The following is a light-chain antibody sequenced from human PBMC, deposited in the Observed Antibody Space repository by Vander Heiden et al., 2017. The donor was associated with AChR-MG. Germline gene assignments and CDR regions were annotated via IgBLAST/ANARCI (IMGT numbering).Light chain of an antibody. CDR1: QSVGSK. V-gene: IGKV3-15*01. CDR3: QQYDNWPPLT. CDR2: DAS. Sequence: EIVMTQSPATLSVSPGERATLSCRASQSVGSKLAWYQQKPGQAPRLLIYDASARATGIPARFSGSGSGTEFTLTISSLQSEDFAVYYCQQYDNWPPLTFGGGTKVEIK. J-gene: IGKJ4*01.